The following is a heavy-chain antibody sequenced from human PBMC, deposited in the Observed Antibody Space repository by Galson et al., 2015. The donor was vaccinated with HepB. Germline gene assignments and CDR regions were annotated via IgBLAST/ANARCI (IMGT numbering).Heavy chain of an antibody. CDR2: INPSGGST. Sequence: SVKVSCKASGYTFTSYYMHWVRQAPGQGLEWMGIINPSGGSTSYAQKFQGRVTMTRDTSTSTVYMELSSLRSEDTAVYYCARDWYYDFWSGYYRPWGYYYYYMDVWGKGTTVTVSS. CDR3: ARDWYYDFWSGYYRPWGYYYYYMDV. D-gene: IGHD3-3*01. J-gene: IGHJ6*03. CDR1: GYTFTSYY. V-gene: IGHV1-46*03.